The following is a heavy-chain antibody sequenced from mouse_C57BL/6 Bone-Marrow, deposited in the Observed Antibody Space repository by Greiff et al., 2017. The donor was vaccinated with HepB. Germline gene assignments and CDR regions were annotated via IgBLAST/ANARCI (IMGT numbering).Heavy chain of an antibody. CDR2: ISYDGSN. V-gene: IGHV3-6*01. J-gene: IGHJ1*03. CDR3: ARGDFIYYYGSSTLWYFDV. Sequence: EVQLVESGPGLVKPSQSLSLTCSVTGYSITSGYYWNWIRQFPGNKLEWMGYISYDGSNNYNPSLKNRISITRDTSKNQFFLKLNSVTTEDTATYYCARGDFIYYYGSSTLWYFDVWGTGTTVTVSS. CDR1: GYSITSGYY. D-gene: IGHD1-1*01.